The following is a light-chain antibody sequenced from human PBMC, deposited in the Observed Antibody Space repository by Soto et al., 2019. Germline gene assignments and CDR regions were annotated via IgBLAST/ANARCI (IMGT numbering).Light chain of an antibody. CDR2: DAS. Sequence: DIQMTQSPSTLSASVGDRVTITCRASQSIIGYLAWYQQKPGKAPKLLIYDASNLESGVPSRFSGSGSGTEFTLTISSLQPEDFAIYFCQQGNTFPYTFGQGTKVDI. CDR1: QSIIGY. CDR3: QQGNTFPYT. V-gene: IGKV1-5*01. J-gene: IGKJ2*01.